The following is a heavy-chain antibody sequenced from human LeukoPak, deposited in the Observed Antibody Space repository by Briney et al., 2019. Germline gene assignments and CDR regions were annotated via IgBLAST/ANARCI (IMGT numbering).Heavy chain of an antibody. CDR1: GFTVSSSY. CDR3: ARDDTSGGYYEFGY. J-gene: IGHJ4*02. V-gene: IGHV3-53*01. D-gene: IGHD6-19*01. Sequence: GGSLRLSCAASGFTVSSSYMSWVRQAPGKGLECVSVIGNDGRTYYANSVKGRFTISRDISQNMVYLQVNSLRDDDTAVYYCARDDTSGGYYEFGYWGQGALLIGSS. CDR2: IGNDGRT.